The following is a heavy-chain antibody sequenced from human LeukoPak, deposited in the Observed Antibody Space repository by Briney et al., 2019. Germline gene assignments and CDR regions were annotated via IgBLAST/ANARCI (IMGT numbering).Heavy chain of an antibody. J-gene: IGHJ6*03. CDR1: GFTFSSYG. CDR3: ARERTVSSSWIYYYYYYMDV. CDR2: IKQDGSEK. Sequence: GGSLRLSCAASGFTFSSYGMSWVRQAPGKGLEWVANIKQDGSEKYYVDSVKGRFTISRDNAKNSLYLQMNSLRAEDTAVYYCARERTVSSSWIYYYYYYMDVWGKGTTVTISS. V-gene: IGHV3-7*01. D-gene: IGHD6-13*01.